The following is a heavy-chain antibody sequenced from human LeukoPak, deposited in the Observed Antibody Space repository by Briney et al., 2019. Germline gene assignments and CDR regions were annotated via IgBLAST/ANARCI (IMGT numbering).Heavy chain of an antibody. Sequence: PGRSLRLSCAASGFTFSSYGMHWVRQAPGKGLDWVAVISYDGSNKYYADSVKGRFTISRDNSKKTLYLKMNSLRAEEPPVYYFAKCCPRCAFDIWGEGTMVTVSS. CDR2: ISYDGSNK. D-gene: IGHD3-16*01. CDR3: AKCCPRCAFDI. V-gene: IGHV3-30*18. J-gene: IGHJ3*02. CDR1: GFTFSSYG.